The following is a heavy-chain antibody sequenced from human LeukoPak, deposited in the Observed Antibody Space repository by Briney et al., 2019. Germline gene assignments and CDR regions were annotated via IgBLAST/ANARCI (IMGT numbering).Heavy chain of an antibody. D-gene: IGHD7-27*01. Sequence: SETLSLTCAVYGWTFRGYYWSWIRQPPGKGLEWIGEINHRGSTNYNPSLKRRVTISVDTSKNQFSLKLISVTAADTAVYYCASRKLGNDYWGQGTLVTVSS. V-gene: IGHV4-34*01. CDR3: ASRKLGNDY. J-gene: IGHJ4*02. CDR1: GWTFRGYY. CDR2: INHRGST.